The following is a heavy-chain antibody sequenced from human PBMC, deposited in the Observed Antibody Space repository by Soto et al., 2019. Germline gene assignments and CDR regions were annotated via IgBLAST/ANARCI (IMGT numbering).Heavy chain of an antibody. CDR2: ISTHNGNT. V-gene: IGHV1-18*04. CDR3: AREGILGLFDAYDL. Sequence: QDQLVQSGAEVKKPGASVKVSCKASVFTSSGISWVRQAPGQRLEWMGWISTHNGNTIYAQKFQGRVIMTMDTSTTTVYMEVMSLRPDDTAVYLCAREGILGLFDAYDLWGQGTMVTVSS. CDR1: VFTSSG. J-gene: IGHJ3*01. D-gene: IGHD3-3*01.